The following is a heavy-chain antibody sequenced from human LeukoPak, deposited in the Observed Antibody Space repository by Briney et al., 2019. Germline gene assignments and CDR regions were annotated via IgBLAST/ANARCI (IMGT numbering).Heavy chain of an antibody. J-gene: IGHJ4*02. Sequence: SETLSLTCAVYGGSFSGYYWSWIRQPPGKGLEWIGEINHSGNTNYNPSLTSRVAISADTSKNQFSLNLRSVTAADTAVYYCARGGGRRGLYWGQGTLVTVSS. V-gene: IGHV4-34*01. CDR2: INHSGNT. CDR1: GGSFSGYY. D-gene: IGHD3-16*01. CDR3: ARGGGRRGLY.